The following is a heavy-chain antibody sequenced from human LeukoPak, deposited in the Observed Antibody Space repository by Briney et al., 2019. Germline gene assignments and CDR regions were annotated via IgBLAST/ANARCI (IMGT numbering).Heavy chain of an antibody. CDR1: GGSVSSGSYY. V-gene: IGHV4-61*01. J-gene: IGHJ3*02. CDR3: ARVLGPMYHDAFDI. D-gene: IGHD1-26*01. Sequence: SETLSLTCTVSGGSVSSGSYYWRWIRQPPGKGLEWIGYIYYSDITSYNPSLKSRVTISVDMSKNQFSLNLSSLTAADTAVYYCARVLGPMYHDAFDIWGLGTMVTVSS. CDR2: IYYSDIT.